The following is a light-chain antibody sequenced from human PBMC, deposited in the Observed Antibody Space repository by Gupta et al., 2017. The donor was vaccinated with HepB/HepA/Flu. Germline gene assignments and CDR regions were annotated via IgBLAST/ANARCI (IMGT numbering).Light chain of an antibody. V-gene: IGKV3-15*01. Sequence: EIVMTQSPATLSVSPGERATLSCRASQSVTSKLAWYQQKPGQAPRLLIYGASARATGIPARFSGSGSGTEFTLTISSLQSEDFAVYHGQQYKAGPLTFGQGTRLEIK. CDR1: QSVTSK. J-gene: IGKJ5*01. CDR2: GAS. CDR3: QQYKAGPLT.